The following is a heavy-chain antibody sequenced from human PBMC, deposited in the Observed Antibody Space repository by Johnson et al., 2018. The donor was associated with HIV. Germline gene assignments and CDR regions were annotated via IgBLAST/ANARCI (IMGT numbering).Heavy chain of an antibody. CDR2: LYSGGST. CDR1: GFIVSSNY. J-gene: IGHJ3*02. V-gene: IGHV3-66*01. CDR3: AREANAFDI. Sequence: VQLVESGGGLVQPGWSLRLSCAASGFIVSSNYMSWVRQAPGKGLEWVSVLYSGGSTYYADSVKGRFTISRDNSKNTLYLQMNSLRAEDTAVYYCAREANAFDIWGQGTMVTVSS.